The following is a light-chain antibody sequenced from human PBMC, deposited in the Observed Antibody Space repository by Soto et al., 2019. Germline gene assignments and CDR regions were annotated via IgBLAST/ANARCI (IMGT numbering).Light chain of an antibody. CDR2: DTS. J-gene: IGKJ5*01. CDR1: QGIGDT. Sequence: EFVMRQSPATLPVSPGEGATLSCRASQGIGDTLAWYQHKPGQTPRLLIYDTSTRATGVPTRFSGSRSGAEFTRTISSLEPQEFAVYYCQQRNSWPPTFTFGQGTRLEIK. CDR3: QQRNSWPPTFT. V-gene: IGKV3-15*01.